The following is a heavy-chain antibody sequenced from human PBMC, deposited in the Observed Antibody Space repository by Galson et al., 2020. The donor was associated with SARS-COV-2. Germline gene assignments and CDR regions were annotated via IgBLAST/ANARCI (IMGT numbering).Heavy chain of an antibody. CDR3: AREGYSSSSPLDYYYYYYMDV. J-gene: IGHJ6*03. CDR2: ISAYNGNT. D-gene: IGHD6-6*01. CDR1: GYTFTSYG. Sequence: ASVKVSCKASGYTFTSYGISWVRQAPGQGLEWMGWISAYNGNTNYAQRLQGRVTMTTDTSTSTAYMELRSLRSGDTAVYYCAREGYSSSSPLDYYYYYYMDVWGKGTTVTVSS. V-gene: IGHV1-18*04.